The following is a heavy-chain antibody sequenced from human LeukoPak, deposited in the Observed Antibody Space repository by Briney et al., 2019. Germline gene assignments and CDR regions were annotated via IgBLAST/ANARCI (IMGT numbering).Heavy chain of an antibody. V-gene: IGHV4-39*01. J-gene: IGHJ6*03. Sequence: SETLSLTCTVSGGSISSSSYYWGWIRQPPGKGLEWIGSIYYSGSTYYNPSLKSRVTISVDTSKNQFSLKLSSVTAADTAVYYCARHVPRGYDFWSGYSPSGYYYHMDVWGKGTTVTVSS. D-gene: IGHD3-3*01. CDR1: GGSISSSSYY. CDR3: ARHVPRGYDFWSGYSPSGYYYHMDV. CDR2: IYYSGST.